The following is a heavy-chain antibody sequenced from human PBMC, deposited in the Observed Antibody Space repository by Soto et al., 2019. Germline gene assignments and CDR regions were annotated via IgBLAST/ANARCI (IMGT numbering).Heavy chain of an antibody. CDR1: GFTFSSYS. J-gene: IGHJ5*02. Sequence: GGSLRLSCAASGFTFSSYSMNWVRQAPGKGLEWVSSISSSSSYIYYADSVKGRFTISRDNAKNSLYLQMNSLRAEDTAVYYCARSSGARDYDYVWGSYSPRWFDPWGQGTLVTVSS. CDR2: ISSSSSYI. D-gene: IGHD3-16*01. CDR3: ARSSGARDYDYVWGSYSPRWFDP. V-gene: IGHV3-21*01.